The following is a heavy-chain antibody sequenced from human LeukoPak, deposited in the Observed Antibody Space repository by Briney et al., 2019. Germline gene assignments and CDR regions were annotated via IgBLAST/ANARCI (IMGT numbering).Heavy chain of an antibody. V-gene: IGHV3-53*01. Sequence: GGSLRLSCAASGFTVSYNYMSWVRQAPGKGLEWVSVIYSGGHTYYADSVKGRFTISRDNAKNSLYLLMNSLRAEDTAVYFCARDDYGDYGYFDYWGQGTLVTVSS. CDR1: GFTVSYNY. CDR3: ARDDYGDYGYFDY. CDR2: IYSGGHT. J-gene: IGHJ4*02. D-gene: IGHD4-17*01.